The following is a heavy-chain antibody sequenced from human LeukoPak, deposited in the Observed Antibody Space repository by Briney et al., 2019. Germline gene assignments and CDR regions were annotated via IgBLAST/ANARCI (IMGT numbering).Heavy chain of an antibody. D-gene: IGHD6-19*01. CDR3: ARGIAVAGTGSWYFDL. CDR1: GGSINTTTYY. J-gene: IGHJ2*01. Sequence: SETLSLTCTVSGGSINTTTYYWGWIRQPPGKGLEWIGSIYYSGSTYYNPSLKSRVTISVDTSKNQFSLKLSSVTAADTAVYYCARGIAVAGTGSWYFDLWGRGTLVTVSS. V-gene: IGHV4-39*07. CDR2: IYYSGST.